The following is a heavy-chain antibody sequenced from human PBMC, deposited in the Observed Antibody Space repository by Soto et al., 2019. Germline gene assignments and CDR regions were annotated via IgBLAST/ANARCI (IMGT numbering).Heavy chain of an antibody. D-gene: IGHD2-15*01. CDR1: GFTFSTYW. CDR2: INQDARVQ. Sequence: EVQLVESGGGLVQPGGSLRLSCAASGFTFSTYWMTWVRQAPGKGLEWVARINQDARVQNYVDSVKGRVTTSRDNAKNVLCQQMITLRADEGAVYYVARDVNQKYSTYWVEAFDLWGQWTMVTVSS. CDR3: ARDVNQKYSTYWVEAFDL. V-gene: IGHV3-7*05. J-gene: IGHJ3*01.